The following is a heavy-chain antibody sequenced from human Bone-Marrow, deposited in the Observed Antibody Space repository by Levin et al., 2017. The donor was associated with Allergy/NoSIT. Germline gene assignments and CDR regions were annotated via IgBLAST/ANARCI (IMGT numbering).Heavy chain of an antibody. CDR1: GYTFSTYY. CDR2: INPNSGET. D-gene: IGHD2-2*02. J-gene: IGHJ4*02. Sequence: RGESLKISCRTSGYTFSTYYMHWLRQAPGQGLEWMGWINPNSGETRYSQNFQGRVTMTRDTSISAAYMELSFLRSGDTAVYYCARENTVYDYWGQGTLVTVSS. CDR3: ARENTVYDY. V-gene: IGHV1-2*02.